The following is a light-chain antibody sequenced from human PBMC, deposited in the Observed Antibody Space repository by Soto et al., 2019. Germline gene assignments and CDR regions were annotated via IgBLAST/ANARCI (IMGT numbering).Light chain of an antibody. CDR3: SSYAGSNNYV. CDR2: EVS. J-gene: IGLJ1*01. CDR1: SSDVGDYNY. V-gene: IGLV2-8*01. Sequence: QSALTQPPSASGSPGQSVTISCIGTSSDVGDYNYVSWYQHHPGKAPKLMIFEVSKRRSGVPDRFSGSKSGNTASLTISGLQAEDEADYYCSSYAGSNNYVFGTGTKLTVL.